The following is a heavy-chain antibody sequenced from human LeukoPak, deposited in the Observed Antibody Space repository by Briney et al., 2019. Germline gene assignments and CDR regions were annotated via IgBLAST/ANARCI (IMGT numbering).Heavy chain of an antibody. J-gene: IGHJ4*02. CDR2: ISGSGDNT. Sequence: GGSLRLSCGASGFTFNNYGMNWVRQAPGEGLEWVSAISGSGDNTYYADSVKGRFTISRDNSKNTVYVQMSSLRAEDTAIYYCAKDPSTLTSADDYWGQGTLVTVSS. CDR3: AKDPSTLTSADDY. V-gene: IGHV3-23*01. D-gene: IGHD6-13*01. CDR1: GFTFNNYG.